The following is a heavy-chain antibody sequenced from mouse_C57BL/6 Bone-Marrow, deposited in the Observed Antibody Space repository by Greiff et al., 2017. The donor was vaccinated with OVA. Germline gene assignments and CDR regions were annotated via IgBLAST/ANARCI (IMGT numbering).Heavy chain of an antibody. V-gene: IGHV5-4*03. J-gene: IGHJ3*01. CDR2: ISDGGSYT. CDR1: GFTFSSYA. D-gene: IGHD2-4*01. Sequence: EVMLVESGGGLVKPGGSLKLSCAASGFTFSSYAMSWVRQTPEKRLEWVATISDGGSYTYYPDNVKGRFTISRDNAKNNLYLQMSHLKSEDTAMYYCARVYDYLFAYWGQGTLVTVSA. CDR3: ARVYDYLFAY.